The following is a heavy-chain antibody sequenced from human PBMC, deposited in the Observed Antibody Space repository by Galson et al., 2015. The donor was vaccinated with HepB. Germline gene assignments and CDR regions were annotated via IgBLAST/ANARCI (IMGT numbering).Heavy chain of an antibody. V-gene: IGHV4-39*01. Sequence: LSLTCTVSGGSISSSSYYWGWIRQPPGKGLEWIGSIYYSGSTYYNPSLKSRVTISVDTSKSQFSLKLSSVTAADTAVYYCARHSGPNSDYGSGSYYNAPYFDLWGRGTLVTVSS. CDR2: IYYSGST. J-gene: IGHJ2*01. D-gene: IGHD3-10*01. CDR3: ARHSGPNSDYGSGSYYNAPYFDL. CDR1: GGSISSSSYY.